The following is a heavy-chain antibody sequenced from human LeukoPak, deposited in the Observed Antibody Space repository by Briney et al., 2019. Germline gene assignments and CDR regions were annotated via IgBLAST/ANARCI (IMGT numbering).Heavy chain of an antibody. V-gene: IGHV4-34*01. J-gene: IGHJ4*02. CDR1: GGSFSGYY. D-gene: IGHD3-10*01. CDR3: ARGRPLYYYGSGSYYRPLDY. CDR2: INHSGST. Sequence: SETLSLTCAVYGGSFSGYYWSWIRQPPGKGLEWIGEINHSGSTNYNPSLKSRVTISVDTSKDQFSLKLSSVTAADTAVYYCARGRPLYYYGSGSYYRPLDYWGQGTLVTVS.